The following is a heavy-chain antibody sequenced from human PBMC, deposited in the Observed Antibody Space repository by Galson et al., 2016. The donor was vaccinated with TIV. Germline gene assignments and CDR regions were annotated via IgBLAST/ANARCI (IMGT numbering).Heavy chain of an antibody. Sequence: SVKVSCKASGYTFTRYYIHWVRQAPGQGLEWMGVMNPSGGGTNHAQNFQGRVTLTRDTSTTTVYMELNTLRSEDTAVYYCASGNASRWTFDIWGQGTMVTVSS. CDR2: MNPSGGGT. CDR3: ASGNASRWTFDI. CDR1: GYTFTRYY. J-gene: IGHJ3*02. D-gene: IGHD6-13*01. V-gene: IGHV1-46*01.